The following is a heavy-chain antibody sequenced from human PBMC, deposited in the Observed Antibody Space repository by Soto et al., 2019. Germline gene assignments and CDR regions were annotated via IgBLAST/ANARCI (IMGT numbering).Heavy chain of an antibody. V-gene: IGHV4-59*08. CDR2: IYYSGST. Sequence: QVQLQESGPGLVKPSETLSLTCTVSGGSISSYYWSWIRQPPGKGLEWIGYIYYSGSTNYNPSLKSRVTIAVDTSKNQCSLKLSSVPAADTAVYYCARRVWLVTGWYFDLWGRGTLFTVSS. CDR3: ARRVWLVTGWYFDL. CDR1: GGSISSYY. D-gene: IGHD6-19*01. J-gene: IGHJ2*01.